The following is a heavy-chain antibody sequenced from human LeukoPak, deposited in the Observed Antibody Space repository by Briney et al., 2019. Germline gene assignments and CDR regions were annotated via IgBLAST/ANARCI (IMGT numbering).Heavy chain of an antibody. CDR3: ARRYYDYVWGSYPDGLDY. CDR2: IYHSGST. CDR1: GGSISSSNW. D-gene: IGHD3-16*02. Sequence: PETLSLTCAVSGGSISSSNWWSWVRQPPGKGLEWIGEIYHSGSTNYNPSLKSRVTISVDKSKNQFSLKLSSVTAADTAVYYCARRYYDYVWGSYPDGLDYWGQGTLVTVSS. V-gene: IGHV4-4*03. J-gene: IGHJ4*02.